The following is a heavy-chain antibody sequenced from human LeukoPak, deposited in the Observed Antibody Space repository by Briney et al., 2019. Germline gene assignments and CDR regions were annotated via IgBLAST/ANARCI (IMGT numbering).Heavy chain of an antibody. V-gene: IGHV4-39*01. CDR3: ARQPTRYYYDSRN. CDR1: GGSISSSSYY. J-gene: IGHJ4*02. D-gene: IGHD3-22*01. CDR2: IYYSGST. Sequence: SETLSLTCTVSGGSISSSSYYWGWIRQPPGKGLEWIGSIYYSGSTYYNPSLKSRVTISVDTSKNQFSLKLSSVTAADTAVYYCARQPTRYYYDSRNWGQGTLVTVSS.